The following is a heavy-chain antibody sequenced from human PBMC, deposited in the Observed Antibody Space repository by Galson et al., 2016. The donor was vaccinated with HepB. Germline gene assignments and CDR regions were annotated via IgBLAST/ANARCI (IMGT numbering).Heavy chain of an antibody. Sequence: LSLTCTVSGDSISSGSFYWSWIRQPVGKGLEWVGRVYTSGITHYNASLKSRVTISLNTSKNQFSLRLTSVTAADTAVYYCAREPFLDLDPNTRNNAFDIWGQGTMVTRSA. V-gene: IGHV4-61*02. CDR2: VYTSGIT. D-gene: IGHD3/OR15-3a*01. CDR3: AREPFLDLDPNTRNNAFDI. CDR1: GDSISSGSFY. J-gene: IGHJ3*02.